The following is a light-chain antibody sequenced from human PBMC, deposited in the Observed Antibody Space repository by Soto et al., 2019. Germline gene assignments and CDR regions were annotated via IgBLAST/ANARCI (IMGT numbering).Light chain of an antibody. CDR3: QQRNNWPLT. J-gene: IGKJ4*01. Sequence: EIVLTQSPATLSLSPGERATLSCRASQSVSSYLAWYQQKPGQAPRLLIYDASNRATGIPARFSGSGSGTDFPLTISSLEPEDFALYYCQQRNNWPLTFGGGTKVEIK. CDR1: QSVSSY. CDR2: DAS. V-gene: IGKV3-11*01.